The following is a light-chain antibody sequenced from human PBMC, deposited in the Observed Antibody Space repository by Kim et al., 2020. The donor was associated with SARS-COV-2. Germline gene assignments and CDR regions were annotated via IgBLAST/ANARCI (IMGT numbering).Light chain of an antibody. V-gene: IGKV3-11*01. CDR3: QQRNKWPRT. CDR1: KRD. Sequence: KRDLAWDQQKPGQAPRLLIHDTSNRATDIAVRFSGSGSGTDFTLTINSVEPEDIAVYYCQQRNKWPRTFGQGTKVDIK. J-gene: IGKJ1*01. CDR2: DTS.